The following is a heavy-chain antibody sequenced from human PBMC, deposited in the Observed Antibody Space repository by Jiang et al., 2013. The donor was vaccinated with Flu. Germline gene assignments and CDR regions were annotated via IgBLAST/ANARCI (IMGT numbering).Heavy chain of an antibody. CDR2: IKVKLDRGTT. D-gene: IGHD3-10*01. Sequence: NAWMSWVRQAPGKGLEWVGRIKVKLDRGTTDYAAPVKGRFTISRDDSKNTVYLQMDSLKTEDTAVYYCTKEDFGNWCFDLWGRGSLVTVSS. CDR3: TKEDFGNWCFDL. V-gene: IGHV3-15*01. CDR1: NAW. J-gene: IGHJ2*01.